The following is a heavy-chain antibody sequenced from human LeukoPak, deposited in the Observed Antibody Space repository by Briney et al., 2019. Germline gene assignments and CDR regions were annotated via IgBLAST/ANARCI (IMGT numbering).Heavy chain of an antibody. J-gene: IGHJ6*02. CDR1: GFTFSGHS. D-gene: IGHD5/OR15-5a*01. CDR2: ISSSSSSI. Sequence: GGSLRLSCVASGFTFSGHSMNWVRLAPGKGLEWLAYISSSSSSIHYADSLKGRFTVSRDNAKNSMYLQMNSLRAEDTAVYYCARDEPDLVFTTDPYYYGMDVWGQGTTVIVSS. CDR3: ARDEPDLVFTTDPYYYGMDV. V-gene: IGHV3-48*04.